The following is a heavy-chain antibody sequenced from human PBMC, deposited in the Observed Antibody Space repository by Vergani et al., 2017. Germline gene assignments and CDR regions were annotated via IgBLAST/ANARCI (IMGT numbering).Heavy chain of an antibody. CDR1: GYTFTGYY. D-gene: IGHD3-22*01. CDR3: ARDYYDSSGYYGDDAFDI. CDR2: INPNSGGT. Sequence: QVQLVQSGAEVKKPGASVKVSCKASGYTFTGYYMHWVRQAPGQGLEWMGWINPNSGGTNYAQKFQGRVTMTRETSISTAYMELSRLRSDDTAVYYCARDYYDSSGYYGDDAFDIWGQGTMVTVSS. V-gene: IGHV1-2*02. J-gene: IGHJ3*02.